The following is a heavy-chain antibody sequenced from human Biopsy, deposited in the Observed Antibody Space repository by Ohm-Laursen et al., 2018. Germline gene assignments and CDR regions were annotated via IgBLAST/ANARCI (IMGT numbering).Heavy chain of an antibody. CDR2: ISNSGNT. D-gene: IGHD2-15*01. CDR3: ARRGSGGRSFDY. Sequence: SDTLSLTCTVSGDSINSSYWSWIRQPPGKGLGWIGFISNSGNTNYNPSLKSRVTISVDTSKNQISLKLGSVTVADTAVFYCARRGSGGRSFDYWGQGSLVTVSS. V-gene: IGHV4-59*08. CDR1: GDSINSSY. J-gene: IGHJ4*02.